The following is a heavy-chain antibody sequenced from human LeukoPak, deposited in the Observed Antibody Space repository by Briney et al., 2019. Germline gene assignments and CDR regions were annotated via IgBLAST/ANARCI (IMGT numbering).Heavy chain of an antibody. J-gene: IGHJ4*02. CDR3: AGVRDESWSDY. V-gene: IGHV4-31*03. Sequence: SETLSLTCTVSGGSISSGGYYWSWIRQHPGKGLEWIGYIYYSGSTYYNPSLKSRVTISVDTSKNQFSLKLSSVTAADTAVYYCAGVRDESWSDYWGQGTLVTVSS. CDR1: GGSISSGGYY. D-gene: IGHD3-3*01. CDR2: IYYSGST.